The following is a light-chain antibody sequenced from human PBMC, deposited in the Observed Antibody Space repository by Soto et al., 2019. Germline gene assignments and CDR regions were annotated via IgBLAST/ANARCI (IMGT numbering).Light chain of an antibody. Sequence: EIVLTQSPGTLSLSPGDRTTLSCRTSMSVSSSYLAWYQQKPGQTPRLLIYDISSRATGIPDRFSGSGSGTDFTLTISRQEPEDFAVYYCQQYGSSPPYTFGQGTKLEIK. CDR1: MSVSSSY. V-gene: IGKV3-20*01. CDR3: QQYGSSPPYT. CDR2: DIS. J-gene: IGKJ2*01.